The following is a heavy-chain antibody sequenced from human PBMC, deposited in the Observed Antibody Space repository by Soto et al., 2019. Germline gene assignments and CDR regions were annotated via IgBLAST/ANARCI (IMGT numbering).Heavy chain of an antibody. CDR3: AKDGAGVAPYFDD. J-gene: IGHJ4*02. Sequence: TGGSLRLSCAASGFTFSSYGMHWVRQAPGKGLEWVAVISYDGSNKYYADSVKGRFTISRDNSKNTLYLQMNSLRAEDTAVYYCAKDGAGVAPYFDDRGQGTLVTGSS. V-gene: IGHV3-30*18. CDR2: ISYDGSNK. CDR1: GFTFSSYG. D-gene: IGHD2-15*01.